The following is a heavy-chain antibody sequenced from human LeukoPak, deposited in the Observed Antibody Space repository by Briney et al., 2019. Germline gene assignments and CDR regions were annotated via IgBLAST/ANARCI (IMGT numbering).Heavy chain of an antibody. V-gene: IGHV4-34*01. J-gene: IGHJ4*02. CDR1: GGSFSGYY. CDR2: INHSGST. Sequence: SETLSLTCAVYGGSFSGYYWSWIRQPPGKGLEWIGEINHSGSTNYNPSLKSRVTISVDTSKNQFSLKLSSVTAADAAVYYCASPVVPAAIWGQGTLVTVSS. D-gene: IGHD2-2*01. CDR3: ASPVVPAAI.